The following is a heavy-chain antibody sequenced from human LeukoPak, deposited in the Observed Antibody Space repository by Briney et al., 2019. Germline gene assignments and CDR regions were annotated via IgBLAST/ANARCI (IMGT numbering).Heavy chain of an antibody. J-gene: IGHJ5*02. Sequence: PSETLSLTSAVYGGSFSGYYWSWIRQPPGKGLGWIGEINHSGSTNYTPSLKSRVTISVDTSKNQFSLKLSSVTAGDTAVYYCARGRGVTTRLNWFDPWGQGTLVTVSS. CDR1: GGSFSGYY. V-gene: IGHV4-34*01. CDR2: INHSGST. CDR3: ARGRGVTTRLNWFDP. D-gene: IGHD4-11*01.